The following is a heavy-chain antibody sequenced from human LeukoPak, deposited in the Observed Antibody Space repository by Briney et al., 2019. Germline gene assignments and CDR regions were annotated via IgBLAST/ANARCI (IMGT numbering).Heavy chain of an antibody. CDR1: GFTFSSYA. D-gene: IGHD6-19*01. CDR2: ISGSGGST. V-gene: IGHV3-23*01. Sequence: PGGSLRLSCAASGFTFSSYAMSWVRQAPGKGLEWVSAISGSGGSTYYADSVKGRFTNSRDNSKNTLYLQMNSLRAEDTAVYYCAKDLEGSGWYLGTDYWGQGTLVTVSS. J-gene: IGHJ4*02. CDR3: AKDLEGSGWYLGTDY.